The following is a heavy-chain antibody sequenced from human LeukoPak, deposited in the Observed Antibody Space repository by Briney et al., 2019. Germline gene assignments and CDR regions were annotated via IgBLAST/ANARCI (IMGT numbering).Heavy chain of an antibody. Sequence: GGSLRLSCAASGFTFSSSAMSWVRQAPGKGLEWVSSISTSGSSSFYADSVKDRFTISRDNSKSTLYVQMNSLRTEDTAVYYCARAFGGYDSQHFYYYMDVWGKGTTVTVSS. CDR2: ISTSGSSS. CDR1: GFTFSSSA. V-gene: IGHV3-23*01. CDR3: ARAFGGYDSQHFYYYMDV. D-gene: IGHD5-12*01. J-gene: IGHJ6*03.